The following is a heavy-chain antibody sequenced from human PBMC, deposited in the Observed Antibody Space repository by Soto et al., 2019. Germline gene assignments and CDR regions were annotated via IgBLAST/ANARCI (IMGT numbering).Heavy chain of an antibody. CDR1: GFTFSSYW. Sequence: EVQLVESGGGLVQPGESLTLSCAASGFTFSSYWMHWVRQAPGKGLVWVSRIKTDGSGTYYAASVQGRFTISRDNAKNTLYLQMNSLRVEDTAVYVCAGGDGERFDGNGYLGRHWGQGTLVTVSS. CDR2: IKTDGSGT. D-gene: IGHD5-18*01. V-gene: IGHV3-74*01. J-gene: IGHJ4*02. CDR3: AGGDGERFDGNGYLGRH.